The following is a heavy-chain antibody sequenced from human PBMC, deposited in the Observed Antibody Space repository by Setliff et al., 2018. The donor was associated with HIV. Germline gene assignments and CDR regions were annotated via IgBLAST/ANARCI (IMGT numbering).Heavy chain of an antibody. CDR1: GYSFTSYD. D-gene: IGHD2-2*01. Sequence: SVKVSCKASGYSFTSYDINWVRQAPGQGLEWMGRIIPISGTASYAQKFQDRVTFTADKSTSTAYMELSSLRSEDTAVYYCARPEYQLLYNYYGMDVWGQGTTVTVSS. CDR2: IIPISGTA. V-gene: IGHV1-69*06. J-gene: IGHJ6*02. CDR3: ARPEYQLLYNYYGMDV.